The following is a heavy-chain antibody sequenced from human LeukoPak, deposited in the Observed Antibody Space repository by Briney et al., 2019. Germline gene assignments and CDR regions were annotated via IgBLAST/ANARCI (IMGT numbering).Heavy chain of an antibody. CDR3: ATDFYDTT. CDR2: IRRNSDGGTI. J-gene: IGHJ5*02. V-gene: IGHV3-15*07. CDR1: GFSFSDAW. Sequence: GGSLRLSCATSGFSFSDAWMNWVRQAPGKGLEWVGRIRRNSDGGTIDYAAPVKGRFALSRDDSKNTLYLHMSSLQTEDTAVYYCATDFYDTTWGQGALVTVSS. D-gene: IGHD3-22*01.